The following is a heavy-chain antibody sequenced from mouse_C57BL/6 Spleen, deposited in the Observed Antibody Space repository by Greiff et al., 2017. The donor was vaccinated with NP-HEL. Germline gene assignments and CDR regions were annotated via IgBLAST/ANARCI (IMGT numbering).Heavy chain of an antibody. CDR1: GFTFSSYA. J-gene: IGHJ1*03. CDR3: ARAAPDYYGSSYWYFDV. Sequence: EVQLQESGGGLVKPGGSLKLSCAASGFTFSSYAMSWVRQTPEKRLEWVATISDGGSYTFYPDNVKGRFTISRDNAKNNLYLQMRHLKSEDTAMYYCARAAPDYYGSSYWYFDVWGTGTTVTVSS. D-gene: IGHD1-1*01. V-gene: IGHV5-4*01. CDR2: ISDGGSYT.